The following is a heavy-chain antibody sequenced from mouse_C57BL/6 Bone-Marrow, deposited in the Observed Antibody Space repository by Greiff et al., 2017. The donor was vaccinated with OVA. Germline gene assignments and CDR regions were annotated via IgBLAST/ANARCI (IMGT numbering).Heavy chain of an antibody. Sequence: QVQLQQSGPGLVQPSQCLSITCTVSGFSLTSYGVHWVRQSPGQGLEWLGVIWRGGSTDYNAAFISRLSISKDNSKSQVFFKMNSLQADDTAIYYCARNPAYYSSHDWGQGTPLTVSS. D-gene: IGHD2-5*01. CDR3: ARNPAYYSSHD. CDR2: IWRGGST. J-gene: IGHJ2*01. CDR1: GFSLTSYG. V-gene: IGHV2-2*01.